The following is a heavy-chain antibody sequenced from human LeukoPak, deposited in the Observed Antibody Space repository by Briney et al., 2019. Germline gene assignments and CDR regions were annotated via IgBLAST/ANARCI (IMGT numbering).Heavy chain of an antibody. V-gene: IGHV3-7*03. Sequence: GGSLRLSCAASAFTFDNYWMSWVRQAPGKGLEWVANIKPDGSEKHYVDSVEGRFTISRDNTKNSAYLQMNSLRAEDTAVYYCARGGIHLPPGAFDPWGQGTLVTVSS. CDR2: IKPDGSEK. CDR1: AFTFDNYW. CDR3: ARGGIHLPPGAFDP. J-gene: IGHJ5*02. D-gene: IGHD6-13*01.